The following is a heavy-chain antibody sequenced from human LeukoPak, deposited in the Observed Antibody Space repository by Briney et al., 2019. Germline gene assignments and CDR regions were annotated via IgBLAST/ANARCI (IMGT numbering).Heavy chain of an antibody. CDR2: ISYDGSNK. CDR1: GFTFSSYG. V-gene: IGHV3-30*18. D-gene: IGHD6-19*01. J-gene: IGHJ4*02. Sequence: GGSLRLSCAAPGFTFSSYGMHWVRQAPGKGLEWVAVISYDGSNKYYADSVKGRFTISRDNSKNTLYLQMNSLRAEDTAVYYCAKGVAVAGTDLSDYWGQGTLVTVSS. CDR3: AKGVAVAGTDLSDY.